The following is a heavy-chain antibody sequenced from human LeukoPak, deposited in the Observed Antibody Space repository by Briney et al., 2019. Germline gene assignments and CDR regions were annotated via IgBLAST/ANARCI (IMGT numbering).Heavy chain of an antibody. CDR2: IYPGDSDT. J-gene: IGHJ4*02. CDR1: GYSFTSYW. Sequence: GESLKISCKGSGYSFTSYWIGWVRQMPGKGLEWMGLIYPGDSDTRYSPSFQGQVTISADKSISTAYLQWSSLKASDTAMYYCARHGAGVVSYMPSDYWGQGTLVTVSS. V-gene: IGHV5-51*01. D-gene: IGHD3-3*01. CDR3: ARHGAGVVSYMPSDY.